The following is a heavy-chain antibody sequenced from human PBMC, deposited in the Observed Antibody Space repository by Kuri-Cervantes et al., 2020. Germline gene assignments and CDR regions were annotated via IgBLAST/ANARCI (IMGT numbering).Heavy chain of an antibody. V-gene: IGHV3-30*03. Sequence: GGSLRLSCAASGLTFSSYGMHWVRQAPGKGLEWVAVISFDGSHRYSADSVKGRFTISRDNAKNSLFLQMDSLRAEDTAVYYCARGVGTQWPPQWGQGTLVTVSS. D-gene: IGHD6-19*01. CDR1: GLTFSSYG. CDR2: ISFDGSHR. J-gene: IGHJ4*02. CDR3: ARGVGTQWPPQ.